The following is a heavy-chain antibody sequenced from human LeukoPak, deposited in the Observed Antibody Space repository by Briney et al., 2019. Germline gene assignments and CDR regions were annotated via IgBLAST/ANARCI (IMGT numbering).Heavy chain of an antibody. D-gene: IGHD6-19*01. CDR3: ARHSNGWSEGTY. V-gene: IGHV3-7*03. Sequence: GGSLRLSCAASGFTFRNYWMTWVRQAPGKGLEWVANIKQEGSEKNYVDSVKGRFSISRDNAKNSLYLQMNSLRAEDTAVYYCARHSNGWSEGTYWGQGTLVTVTS. J-gene: IGHJ4*02. CDR1: GFTFRNYW. CDR2: IKQEGSEK.